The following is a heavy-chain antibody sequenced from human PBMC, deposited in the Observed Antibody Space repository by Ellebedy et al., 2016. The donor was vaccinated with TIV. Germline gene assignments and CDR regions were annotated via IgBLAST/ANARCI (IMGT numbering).Heavy chain of an antibody. J-gene: IGHJ4*02. V-gene: IGHV3-7*03. CDR1: GFTFGDHY. D-gene: IGHD2-2*01. CDR3: APIFCISTRCSRD. CDR2: IKEDGTEK. Sequence: GESLKISCVVSGFTFGDHYMDWVRQAPGKGLEWVANIKEDGTEKYYVDSVKGRFSISRDNAKNSLYLQMNTLRAEDTAVYYCAPIFCISTRCSRDWGQGTLVTVSS.